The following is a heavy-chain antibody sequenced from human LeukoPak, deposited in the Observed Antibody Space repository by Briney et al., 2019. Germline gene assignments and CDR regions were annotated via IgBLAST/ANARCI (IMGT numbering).Heavy chain of an antibody. V-gene: IGHV1-18*01. J-gene: IGHJ6*02. CDR2: ISAYNGNT. CDR3: ARRSSSASSYYYYGMGV. D-gene: IGHD6-6*01. Sequence: GASVKVSCKASGYSFTSYAISWVRQAPGQGLEWMGWISAYNGNTNYAQKLQGRVTMTTDTSTSTAYMELRSLRSDDTAVYYCARRSSSASSYYYYGMGVWGQGTTVTVSS. CDR1: GYSFTSYA.